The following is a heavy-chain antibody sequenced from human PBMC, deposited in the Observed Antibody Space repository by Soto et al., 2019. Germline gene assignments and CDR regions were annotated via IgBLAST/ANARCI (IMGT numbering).Heavy chain of an antibody. J-gene: IGHJ6*04. CDR3: AREGQAPYYYYGMDG. Sequence: ASVKVSCKASGYTFTNYGFSWVRQAPGQGLEWMGWISGYNGNTKYAEKFQGRVTMTTDTSTSTAHMELRSLRSDDTAVYYCAREGQAPYYYYGMDGWGKGTAVTVSS. CDR2: ISGYNGNT. V-gene: IGHV1-18*01. CDR1: GYTFTNYG.